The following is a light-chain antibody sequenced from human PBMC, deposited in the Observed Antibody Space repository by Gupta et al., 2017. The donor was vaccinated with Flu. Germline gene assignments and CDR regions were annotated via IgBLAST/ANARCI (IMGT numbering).Light chain of an antibody. Sequence: VSMQSPGTLSLSPGERATLSCRASQSVSSSYLAWYQQKPGQAPRLLIYGASSRATGIPDRFSGSGSGTDFTLTISRLESEDFAVYYCQQYGSSPRGFTFGPGTKVDIK. V-gene: IGKV3-20*01. J-gene: IGKJ3*01. CDR2: GAS. CDR3: QQYGSSPRGFT. CDR1: QSVSSSY.